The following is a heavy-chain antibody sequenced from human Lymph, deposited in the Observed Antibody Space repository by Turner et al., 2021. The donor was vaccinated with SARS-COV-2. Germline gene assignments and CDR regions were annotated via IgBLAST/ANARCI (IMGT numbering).Heavy chain of an antibody. J-gene: IGHJ5*02. CDR2: MNPNSGNT. V-gene: IGHV1-8*01. Sequence: QVQLVQSGAEVKKPGASVKVSGEASGYTFTNYDNNWVRQATGQGLEWMGWMNPNSGNTGYAQKFQGRVTMTRNTSISTAYMELSSLRSEDTAVYYCARAAQLTVWFDPWGQGTLVTVSS. D-gene: IGHD3-9*01. CDR1: GYTFTNYD. CDR3: ARAAQLTVWFDP.